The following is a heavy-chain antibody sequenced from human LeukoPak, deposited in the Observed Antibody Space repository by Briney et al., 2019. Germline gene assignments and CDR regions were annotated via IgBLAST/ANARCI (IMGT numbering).Heavy chain of an antibody. J-gene: IGHJ6*03. Sequence: GGSLRLSCAASGFTFSSYAMSWVRQAPGKGLEWVSAISGSGGSTYYADSVKGRFTISRGNSKNTVYLQTNSLRADDTAVYYCAKDRNYYYMDVWGKGTTVAVSS. CDR1: GFTFSSYA. V-gene: IGHV3-23*01. CDR2: ISGSGGST. CDR3: AKDRNYYYMDV.